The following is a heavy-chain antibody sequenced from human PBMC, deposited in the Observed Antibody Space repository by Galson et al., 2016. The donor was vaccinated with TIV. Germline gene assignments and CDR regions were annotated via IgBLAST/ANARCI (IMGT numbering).Heavy chain of an antibody. V-gene: IGHV1-69*10. J-gene: IGHJ4*02. CDR1: GGAFISHG. CDR2: IIPIFGLA. Sequence: SVKVSCKASGGAFISHGISWVRQAPGQGLEWMGGIIPIFGLANYAQKFRARATIPADNSTRAAYMELSSLRFDDTAVYYCARGGSTVTRPFDYWGQGTLVTVSS. D-gene: IGHD4-17*01. CDR3: ARGGSTVTRPFDY.